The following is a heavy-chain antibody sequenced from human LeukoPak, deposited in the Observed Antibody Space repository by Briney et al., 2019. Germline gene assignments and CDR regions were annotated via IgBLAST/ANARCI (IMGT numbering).Heavy chain of an antibody. Sequence: GGSLRLSCAASGFTFSIYWMSWVRQAPGKGLEWVANINQDGSQKYYVDSVKGRFTISRDNTKNLLYLQMNNLRVEDTAVYYCVVDRGARWGQGTLVTVSS. CDR2: INQDGSQK. D-gene: IGHD2-2*01. J-gene: IGHJ4*02. V-gene: IGHV3-7*01. CDR1: GFTFSIYW. CDR3: VVDRGAR.